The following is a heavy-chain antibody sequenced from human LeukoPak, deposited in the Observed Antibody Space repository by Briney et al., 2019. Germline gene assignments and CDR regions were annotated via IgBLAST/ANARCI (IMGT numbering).Heavy chain of an antibody. CDR3: ARVRCSSTSCSRLDY. Sequence: ASVTVSCTASGYTFTGYYMHWVRQAPGQGLEWMGWINPNSGGTNYAQKFQGRVTMTRDTSISTAYMELSRLRSDDTAVYYCARVRCSSTSCSRLDYWGQGTLVTVSS. J-gene: IGHJ4*02. D-gene: IGHD2-2*01. CDR1: GYTFTGYY. V-gene: IGHV1-2*02. CDR2: INPNSGGT.